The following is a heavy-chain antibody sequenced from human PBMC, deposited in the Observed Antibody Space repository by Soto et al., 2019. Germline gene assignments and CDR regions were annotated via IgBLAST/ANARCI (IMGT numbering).Heavy chain of an antibody. D-gene: IGHD3-16*01. CDR3: ATGLKDASNRPSFDS. V-gene: IGHV3-11*01. J-gene: IGHJ6*02. CDR2: ILALESHK. Sequence: VQLVESEGMSVRPGGALRLSCSGSGFNFSDFYLNWIRYTPGKGLEWVSSILALESHKYYTASVLGRFSISRDNARKSLFLQMIDLRVEDTGIYFCATGLKDASNRPSFDSWGPGTAVTVSS. CDR1: GFNFSDFY.